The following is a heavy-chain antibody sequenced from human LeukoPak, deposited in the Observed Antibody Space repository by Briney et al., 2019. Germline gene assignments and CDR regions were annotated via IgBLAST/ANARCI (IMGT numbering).Heavy chain of an antibody. V-gene: IGHV3-11*01. D-gene: IGHD2-2*01. CDR2: ISSSGSTI. CDR3: ARRDCSSTSCRYYYYGMDV. Sequence: PGGSLRLSCAASGFTFSDYYMSWIRQAPGKGLEWVSYISSSGSTIYYADSVKGRSTISRDNAKNSLYLQMNSLRAEDTAVYYCARRDCSSTSCRYYYYGMDVWGQGTTVTVSS. CDR1: GFTFSDYY. J-gene: IGHJ6*02.